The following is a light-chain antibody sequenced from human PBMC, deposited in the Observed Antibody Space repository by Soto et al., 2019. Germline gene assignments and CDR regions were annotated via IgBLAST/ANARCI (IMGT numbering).Light chain of an antibody. CDR1: QSVSSN. V-gene: IGKV3-15*01. CDR3: QQYNTWPRT. CDR2: GAS. J-gene: IGKJ1*01. Sequence: EIVMTQSPAALSVSPGERATLSCRASQSVSSNLVWYQQRPGQAPRLLIYGASTRATDIPASFSGSGSGTEFTLTISSLQSEDFAVYYCQQYNTWPRTFGQGTKVEVK.